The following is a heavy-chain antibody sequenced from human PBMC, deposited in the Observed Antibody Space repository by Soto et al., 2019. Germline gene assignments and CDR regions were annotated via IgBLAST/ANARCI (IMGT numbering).Heavy chain of an antibody. V-gene: IGHV1-46*03. Sequence: QVQLVQSGAEVKKPGASVKVSCKASGYTFTSYYMHWVRQAPGQGLEWMGIINPSGGSTSYAQKSQGRVTMTRDTSTSTVYMELSSLRSEHTAVYYCARVYPSDTRYGYVGNNWFDPWGQGTLVTVSS. CDR2: INPSGGST. CDR1: GYTFTSYY. D-gene: IGHD5-18*01. J-gene: IGHJ5*02. CDR3: ARVYPSDTRYGYVGNNWFDP.